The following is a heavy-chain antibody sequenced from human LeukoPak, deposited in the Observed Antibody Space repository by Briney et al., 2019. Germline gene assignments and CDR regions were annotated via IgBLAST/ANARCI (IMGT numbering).Heavy chain of an antibody. CDR2: ISSSGSTI. D-gene: IGHD6-19*01. CDR3: ARIPMKIAVAGYFDY. CDR1: GFTFGSYE. V-gene: IGHV3-48*03. Sequence: GGSLRLSCAASGFTFGSYEMNWVRQAPGKGLEWVSYISSSGSTIYYADSVKGRFTISRDNAKNSLYLQMNSLRAEDTAVYYCARIPMKIAVAGYFDYWGQGTLVTVSS. J-gene: IGHJ4*02.